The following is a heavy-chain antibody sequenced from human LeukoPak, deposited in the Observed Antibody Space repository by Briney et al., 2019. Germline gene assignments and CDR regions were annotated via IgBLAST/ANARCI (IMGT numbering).Heavy chain of an antibody. Sequence: ASVKVSCKASGYTFTSYAMNWVRQAPGQGLEWMGWINTNTGNPTYAQGFTGRFVFSLDTSVSTAYLQISSLKAEDTAVYYCATPGPDYYGSGSCNYWGQGTLVTVSS. J-gene: IGHJ4*02. D-gene: IGHD3-10*01. CDR1: GYTFTSYA. CDR2: INTNTGNP. V-gene: IGHV7-4-1*02. CDR3: ATPGPDYYGSGSCNY.